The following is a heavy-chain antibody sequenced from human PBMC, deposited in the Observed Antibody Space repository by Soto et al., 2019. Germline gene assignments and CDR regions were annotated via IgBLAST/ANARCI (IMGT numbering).Heavy chain of an antibody. V-gene: IGHV3-72*01. Sequence: GGSLRLSCAASGFTFSDHYMDWVRQAPGKGLEWVGRTRNRAKSYSTEYAASVKGRFSISRDNSKNSLYLQMNSLKTEDTAVYYCAVGYYYGSGSYVAGKHYYMDVWGKGTTVTVSS. CDR3: AVGYYYGSGSYVAGKHYYMDV. CDR1: GFTFSDHY. CDR2: TRNRAKSYST. D-gene: IGHD3-10*01. J-gene: IGHJ6*03.